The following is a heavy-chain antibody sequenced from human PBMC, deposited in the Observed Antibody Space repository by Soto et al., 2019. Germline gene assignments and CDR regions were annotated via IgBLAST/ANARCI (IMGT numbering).Heavy chain of an antibody. D-gene: IGHD3-10*01. V-gene: IGHV1-8*01. Sequence: QVELVQSGAEVKKPGASVKVSCQASEDTFTHYDINWVRQATGQGLEWMGWMNPNTGNIDYAHKFQGRVTMTRDNSTRTVYMELSSLRSDDTAVYYCVRRVASGHRSWFDPWGQGTLGTVSS. CDR1: EDTFTHYD. J-gene: IGHJ5*02. CDR3: VRRVASGHRSWFDP. CDR2: MNPNTGNI.